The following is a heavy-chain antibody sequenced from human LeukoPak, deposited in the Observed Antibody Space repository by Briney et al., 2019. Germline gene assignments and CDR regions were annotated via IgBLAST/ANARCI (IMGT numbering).Heavy chain of an antibody. J-gene: IGHJ4*02. CDR1: GFTFNNYA. V-gene: IGHV3-23*01. Sequence: GGSLRLSCAASGFTFNNYAMNWVRQAPGKGLEWVSAISNTGRSTYYADSVKGRFTISRDNSKNTVFLQINSLRAEDTAVYYRAKGIEYNNSWTFDYWGQGTLVTVSS. CDR3: AKGIEYNNSWTFDY. D-gene: IGHD2/OR15-2a*01. CDR2: ISNTGRST.